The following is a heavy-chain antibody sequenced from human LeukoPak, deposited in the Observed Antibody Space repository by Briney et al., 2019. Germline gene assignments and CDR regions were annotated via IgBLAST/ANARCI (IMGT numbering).Heavy chain of an antibody. CDR3: ARGPVFGSFDY. CDR1: GFTFSSYW. D-gene: IGHD6-19*01. V-gene: IGHV3-7*03. J-gene: IGHJ4*02. Sequence: GGSLRLSCAASGFTFSSYWMTWVRQAPGKGLEWVANIKQDGSEKYYVDSVKGRFTISRDNAKNSLYLQMNSLRAEDTAAYYCARGPVFGSFDYWGQGTLVTVSS. CDR2: IKQDGSEK.